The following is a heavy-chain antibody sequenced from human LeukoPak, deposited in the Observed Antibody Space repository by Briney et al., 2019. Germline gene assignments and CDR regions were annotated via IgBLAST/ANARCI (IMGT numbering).Heavy chain of an antibody. V-gene: IGHV4-61*02. J-gene: IGHJ6*03. Sequence: PSQTLSLTCTVSGGSISSGSYYWSWIRQPAGKGLEWIGRIYTSGSTNYNPSLKSRVTISVDTSKNQFSLKLSSVTAADTAVYYCARDRRVVVPAAMPDYYYYYMDVWGKGTTVTVSS. CDR3: ARDRRVVVPAAMPDYYYYYMDV. CDR2: IYTSGST. CDR1: GGSISSGSYY. D-gene: IGHD2-2*01.